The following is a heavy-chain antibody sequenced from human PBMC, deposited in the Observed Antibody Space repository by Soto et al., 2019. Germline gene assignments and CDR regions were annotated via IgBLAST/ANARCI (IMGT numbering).Heavy chain of an antibody. Sequence: PGGSLRLSCAASGFTFSSYGMHWVRQAPGKGLEWVAVIWYDGSNKYYADSVKGRFTISRDNSKNTLYLQMNSLRAEDTAVYYCARDHCSSTSCPPYMNWFDPWSQGTLVTVSS. CDR3: ARDHCSSTSCPPYMNWFDP. CDR1: GFTFSSYG. CDR2: IWYDGSNK. D-gene: IGHD2-2*01. V-gene: IGHV3-33*01. J-gene: IGHJ5*02.